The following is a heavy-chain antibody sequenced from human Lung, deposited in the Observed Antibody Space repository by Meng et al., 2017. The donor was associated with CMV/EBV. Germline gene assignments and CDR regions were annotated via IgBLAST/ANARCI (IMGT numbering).Heavy chain of an antibody. D-gene: IGHD2/OR15-2a*01. Sequence: QGQLVQSRSELKTPGASVKVSCKASGYTFSTYTINWVRQAHGRGLEWMGWISTNTGTPTYTQGFTGRFVFSLDTSVSTAYLQISSLKAEDTAVYYCARGGNFDPWGQGTLVTVSS. CDR3: ARGGNFDP. J-gene: IGHJ5*02. V-gene: IGHV7-4-1*02. CDR1: GYTFSTYT. CDR2: ISTNTGTP.